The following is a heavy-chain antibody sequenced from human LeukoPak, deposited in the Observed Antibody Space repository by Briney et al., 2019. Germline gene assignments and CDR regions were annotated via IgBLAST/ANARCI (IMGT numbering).Heavy chain of an antibody. CDR1: GGSISSSSYY. J-gene: IGHJ5*02. D-gene: IGHD3-10*01. Sequence: PSETLSLTCTVSGGSISSSSYYWGWIRQPPGKGLEWIGSIYYSGSTYYNPSLKSRVTISVDTSKNQFSLKLSSVTAADTAVYYCARHKGIGVMVRGQFDPWGQGTLVTVSS. CDR3: ARHKGIGVMVRGQFDP. CDR2: IYYSGST. V-gene: IGHV4-39*01.